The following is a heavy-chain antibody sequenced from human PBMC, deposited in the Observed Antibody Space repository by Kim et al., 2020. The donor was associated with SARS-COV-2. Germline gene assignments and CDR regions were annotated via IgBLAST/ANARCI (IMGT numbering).Heavy chain of an antibody. CDR1: GGSFSGYY. D-gene: IGHD3-22*01. Sequence: SETLSLTCAVYGGSFSGYYWSWIRQPPGKGLEWIGEINHSGSTNYNPSLKSRVTISVDTSKNQFSLKLSSVTAADTAVYYCAIRGDYYDSSGYYYVVDYWGQGTLVTVSS. J-gene: IGHJ4*02. CDR2: INHSGST. V-gene: IGHV4-34*01. CDR3: AIRGDYYDSSGYYYVVDY.